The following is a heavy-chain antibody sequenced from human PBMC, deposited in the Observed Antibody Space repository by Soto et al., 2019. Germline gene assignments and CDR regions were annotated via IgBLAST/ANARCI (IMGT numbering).Heavy chain of an antibody. CDR1: GFTFSNYE. J-gene: IGHJ4*02. D-gene: IGHD3-3*01. V-gene: IGHV3-48*03. CDR2: IRSSGRTV. Sequence: DVQLVESGGDVVQPGGSLRLSCAASGFTFSNYEMSWVRQAPGKGLEFVSYIRSSGRTVYYAETVQGRLTISRDGAQNSLYLRMSSLRAEDTAGYPCARTSVEWTTLSPDLWGQGTLVTVSS. CDR3: ARTSVEWTTLSPDL.